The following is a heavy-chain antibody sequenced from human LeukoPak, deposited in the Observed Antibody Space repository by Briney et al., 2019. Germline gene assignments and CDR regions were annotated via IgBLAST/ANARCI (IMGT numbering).Heavy chain of an antibody. CDR3: ARVPNHYYYGMDV. CDR1: GGSFSGYY. V-gene: IGHV4-34*01. J-gene: IGHJ6*02. Sequence: PSETLSLTCAVYGGSFSGYYWSWIRQPPGKGLDWIGDINHSGSTHYNPSLKSRVTISVDTSKNQFSLKLSSVTAADTAVYYCARVPNHYYYGMDVWGQGTTVTVSS. CDR2: INHSGST.